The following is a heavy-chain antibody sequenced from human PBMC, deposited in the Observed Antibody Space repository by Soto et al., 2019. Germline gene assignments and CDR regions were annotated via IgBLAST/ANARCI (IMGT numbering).Heavy chain of an antibody. Sequence: QLQLQESGPGLVKPSETLSLTCTVSGGSISSSSYYWGWIRQPPGKGLEWIGSIYYSGSTYYNPSLKSRVTISVDTSKNQFSLKLSSVTAADTAVYYCARRPEVPMYYFDYWGQGTLVTVSS. CDR2: IYYSGST. CDR3: ARRPEVPMYYFDY. CDR1: GGSISSSSYY. J-gene: IGHJ4*02. V-gene: IGHV4-39*01.